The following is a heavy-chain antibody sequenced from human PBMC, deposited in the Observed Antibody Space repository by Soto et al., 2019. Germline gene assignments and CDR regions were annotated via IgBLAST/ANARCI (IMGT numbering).Heavy chain of an antibody. CDR1: GGTFSSYT. J-gene: IGHJ3*02. Sequence: EASVKVSFKASGGTFSSYTISWVRQAPGQGLEWMGRIIPILGIANYAQKFQGRVTITADKSTSTAYMELSSLRSEDTAVYYCASRGLADNTPRPIWGQRTMVTGSS. CDR3: ASRGLADNTPRPI. D-gene: IGHD6-19*01. CDR2: IIPILGIA. V-gene: IGHV1-69*02.